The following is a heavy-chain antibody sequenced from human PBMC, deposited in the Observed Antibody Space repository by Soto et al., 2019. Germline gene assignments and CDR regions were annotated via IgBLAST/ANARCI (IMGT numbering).Heavy chain of an antibody. Sequence: SETLSLTCSVSGDAISNYYWSWIRQTPGRGLEWIGCVHESGSTDYNPSLRGRVIISLHTSKSQFSLSLRSATAADTANYSCARGTRALITSFFAYWGQGIPVTVPQ. CDR1: GDAISNYY. CDR2: VHESGST. V-gene: IGHV4-59*03. CDR3: ARGTRALITSFFAY. D-gene: IGHD1-20*01. J-gene: IGHJ4*02.